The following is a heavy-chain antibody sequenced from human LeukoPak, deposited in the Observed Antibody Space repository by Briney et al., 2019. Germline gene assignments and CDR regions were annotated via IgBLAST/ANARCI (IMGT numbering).Heavy chain of an antibody. J-gene: IGHJ4*02. CDR1: GFTFSSYG. CDR2: IRYDGSNK. CDR3: AKDPLWFGELTNYFDY. D-gene: IGHD3-10*01. V-gene: IGHV3-30*02. Sequence: GGSLRLSCAASGFTFSSYGMHWVRQAPGKGLEWVAFIRYDGSNKYYADSVKGRFTISRDNSKNTLYLQMNSLRAEDTAVYYCAKDPLWFGELTNYFDYWGQGTLVTVSS.